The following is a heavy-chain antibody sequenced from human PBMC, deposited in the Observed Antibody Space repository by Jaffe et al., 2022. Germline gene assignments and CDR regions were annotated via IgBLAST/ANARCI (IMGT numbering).Heavy chain of an antibody. CDR1: GFTFSSYG. Sequence: QVQLVESGGGVVQPGGSLRLSCAASGFTFSSYGMHWVRQAPGKGLEWVAFIRYDGSNKYYADSVKGRFTISRDNSKNTLYLQMNSLRAEDTAVYYCAKDHVVVPAADAFDIWGQGTMVTVSS. CDR3: AKDHVVVPAADAFDI. J-gene: IGHJ3*02. V-gene: IGHV3-30*02. CDR2: IRYDGSNK. D-gene: IGHD2-2*01.